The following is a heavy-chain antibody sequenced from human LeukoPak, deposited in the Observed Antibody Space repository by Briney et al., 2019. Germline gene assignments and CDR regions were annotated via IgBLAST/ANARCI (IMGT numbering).Heavy chain of an antibody. CDR2: IYDSGSS. J-gene: IGHJ5*02. V-gene: IGHV4-59*01. D-gene: IGHD2-2*01. CDR3: ARAYRQSHAS. Sequence: SETLSLTCTVSGGSISSYYWSWIRQPPGKGLEWIGYIYDSGSSNYNPSLKSRVTMSVDTSKNQFSLKLSSVTAADTAVYYCARAYRQSHASWGQGTLVTVSS. CDR1: GGSISSYY.